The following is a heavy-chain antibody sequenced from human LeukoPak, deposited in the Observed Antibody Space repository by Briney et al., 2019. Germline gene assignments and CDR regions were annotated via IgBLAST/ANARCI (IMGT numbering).Heavy chain of an antibody. CDR2: IVVGSGNT. CDR3: ASMKERVAGDGMDV. CDR1: GFTFTSSA. J-gene: IGHJ6*02. D-gene: IGHD6-19*01. V-gene: IGHV1-58*01. Sequence: SVKVSCKASGFTFTSSAAQWVRQARGQRLEWIGWIVVGSGNTNYAQKIQERDTITRDMSTSTVYMELNTLRSEDTAVYYCASMKERVAGDGMDVWGQGTTVTVSS.